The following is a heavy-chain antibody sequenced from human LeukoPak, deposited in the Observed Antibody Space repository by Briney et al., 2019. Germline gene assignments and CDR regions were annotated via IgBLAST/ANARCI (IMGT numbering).Heavy chain of an antibody. CDR3: ARDNSVEDTAWWFDP. V-gene: IGHV1-46*01. CDR1: GYTFTSYY. J-gene: IGHJ5*02. Sequence: ASVKVSCKASGYTFTSYYMHWVRQASGQGPEWMGIINPSGGSTSYAQKFQGRVTMTRDMSTSTDYMELSSLRSEDTAVYYCARDNSVEDTAWWFDPWGQGTLVTVSS. D-gene: IGHD4-23*01. CDR2: INPSGGST.